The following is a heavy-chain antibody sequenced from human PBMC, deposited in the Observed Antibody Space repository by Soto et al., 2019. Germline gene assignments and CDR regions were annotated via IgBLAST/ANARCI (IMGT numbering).Heavy chain of an antibody. D-gene: IGHD4-17*01. CDR3: ARVTTATMVRFYYHYMDV. CDR2: INIDGSST. CDR1: GFTFSSYW. J-gene: IGHJ6*03. V-gene: IGHV3-74*03. Sequence: EVQLVESGGGVVQPGGSLRLSCAASGFTFSSYWMHWLRQAPGKGLVWVSRINIDGSSTTYADSVKGRFTISRDNAKNTVYLQMNSLRAEDTAVYYCARVTTATMVRFYYHYMDVWGKGTTVTVSS.